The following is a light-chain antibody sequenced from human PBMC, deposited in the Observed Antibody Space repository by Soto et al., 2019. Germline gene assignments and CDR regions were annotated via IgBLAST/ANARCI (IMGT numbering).Light chain of an antibody. CDR3: QSYDSSLSAYV. V-gene: IGLV1-40*01. CDR2: GNS. CDR1: SSNIGAGFD. J-gene: IGLJ1*01. Sequence: QSVLTQPPSVSGAPGQRVTISGTGSSSNIGAGFDVHWYQQLPGTAPKLLVYGNSNRPSGVPDRFSGSKSGTSASLAVTGRQAEDEADYYCQSYDSSLSAYVFGTGTKVTV.